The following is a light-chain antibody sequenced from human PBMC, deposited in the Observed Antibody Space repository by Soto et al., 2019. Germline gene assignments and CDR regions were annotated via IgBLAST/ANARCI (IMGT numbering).Light chain of an antibody. CDR3: QKYNSAPLT. J-gene: IGKJ4*01. V-gene: IGKV1-27*01. Sequence: DIQMTQSPSSLSASVGDRVTITCQASQYISTYLNWYQHKSGKAPKLLIYDTSNLQAGVPSRFSGSGSGTDFTLTVSSLQPEDVAAYYCQKYNSAPLTFGGGTKVDIK. CDR2: DTS. CDR1: QYISTY.